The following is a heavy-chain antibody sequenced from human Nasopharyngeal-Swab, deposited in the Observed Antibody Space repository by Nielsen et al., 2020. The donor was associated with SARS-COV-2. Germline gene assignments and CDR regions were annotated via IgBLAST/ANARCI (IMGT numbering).Heavy chain of an antibody. V-gene: IGHV3-30-3*01. Sequence: GESLKISCAASGFTFSSYAMHWVRQAPGKGLEWVAVISYDGSNKYYADSVKGRFTISRDNSKNTLYLQMNSLRAEDTAVYYCARCHLAVACFDYWGQGTLVTVSS. D-gene: IGHD6-19*01. CDR3: ARCHLAVACFDY. CDR2: ISYDGSNK. CDR1: GFTFSSYA. J-gene: IGHJ4*02.